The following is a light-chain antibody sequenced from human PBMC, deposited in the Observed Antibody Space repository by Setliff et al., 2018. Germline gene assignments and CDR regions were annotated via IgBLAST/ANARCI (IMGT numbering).Light chain of an antibody. CDR1: STDVGRYIF. CDR3: SSYTSSSTRV. CDR2: DVS. Sequence: QSALTQPASVSGSPGQSITISCTGSSTDVGRYIFVSWYQQHPGKVPRLMIFDVSNRPSGVSNRFSGSKSGSTASLTISGLQPEDEADYYCSSYTSSSTRVFGTGTKVTVL. J-gene: IGLJ1*01. V-gene: IGLV2-14*03.